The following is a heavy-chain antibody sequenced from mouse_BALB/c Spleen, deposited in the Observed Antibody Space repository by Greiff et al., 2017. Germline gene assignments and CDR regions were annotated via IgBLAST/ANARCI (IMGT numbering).Heavy chain of an antibody. CDR1: GFTFSDYY. CDR2: ISDGGSYT. V-gene: IGHV5-4*02. CDR3: ARDGYYGRFDY. Sequence: EVQLVESGGGLVKPGGSLKLSCAASGFTFSDYYMYWVRQTPEKRLEWVATISDGGSYTYYPDSVKGRFTISRDNAKNILYLQMSSLKSEDTAMYYCARDGYYGRFDYWGQGTTLTVSA. D-gene: IGHD1-1*01. J-gene: IGHJ2*01.